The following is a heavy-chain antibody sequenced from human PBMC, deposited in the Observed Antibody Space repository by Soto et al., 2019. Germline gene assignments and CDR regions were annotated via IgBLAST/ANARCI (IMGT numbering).Heavy chain of an antibody. CDR2: INPDGTAT. CDR1: GFSFSIYW. Sequence: GSLRLSCAASGFSFSIYWMTWVRQAPGKGLEWVATINPDGTATYYLDSVKGRFTISRDNAKNSLYLQMNSLRAEDTAVYYCVPRGSWGQGSPVTVSS. V-gene: IGHV3-7*05. CDR3: VPRGS. J-gene: IGHJ4*02. D-gene: IGHD3-10*01.